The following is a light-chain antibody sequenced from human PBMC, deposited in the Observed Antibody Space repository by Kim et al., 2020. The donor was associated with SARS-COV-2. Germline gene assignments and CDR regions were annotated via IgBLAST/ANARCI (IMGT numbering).Light chain of an antibody. V-gene: IGKV1-33*01. CDR1: QDIRNY. CDR2: DAS. CDR3: QQYESLGT. J-gene: IGKJ5*01. Sequence: DIQMTQSPSSLSTSVGDRVTITCQASQDIRNYLNWYQQKPGKAPKLLIYDASNLETGVPSRFSGSGSGTYFTFTISSLQPEDIATYYCQQYESLGTFGQGTRLEIK.